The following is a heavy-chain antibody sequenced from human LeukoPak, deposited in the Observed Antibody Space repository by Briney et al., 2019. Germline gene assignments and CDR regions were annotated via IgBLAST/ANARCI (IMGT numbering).Heavy chain of an antibody. J-gene: IGHJ4*02. CDR1: GGTFISYA. D-gene: IGHD3-22*01. V-gene: IGHV1-69*01. Sequence: SVKVSCKASGGTFISYAISWVRQAPGQGLEWMGGIIPIFGTANYAQKFQGRVTITADESTSTAYMELSSLRSEDTAVYYCAREGWDYDSKYYFDYWGQGTLVTVSS. CDR2: IIPIFGTA. CDR3: AREGWDYDSKYYFDY.